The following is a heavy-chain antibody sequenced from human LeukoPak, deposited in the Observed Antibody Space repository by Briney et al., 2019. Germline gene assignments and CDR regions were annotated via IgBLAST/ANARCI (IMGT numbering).Heavy chain of an antibody. CDR2: IKQDGSEK. CDR1: GFTFSSYW. V-gene: IGHV3-7*01. D-gene: IGHD4-17*01. J-gene: IGHJ4*02. CDR3: ARDAYDYGDYGDY. Sequence: PGGSLRLSCAASGFTFSSYWMSWVRQAPGKGLEWVANIKQDGSEKYYVDSVKGRFTVSRDNAKNSLYLQMNSLRAEDTAVYYCARDAYDYGDYGDYWGQGTLVTVSS.